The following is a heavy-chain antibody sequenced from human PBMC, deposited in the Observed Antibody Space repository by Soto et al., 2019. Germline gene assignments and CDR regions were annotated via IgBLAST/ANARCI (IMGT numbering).Heavy chain of an antibody. CDR3: AIDPRGPDC. J-gene: IGHJ1*01. D-gene: IGHD3-10*01. Sequence: EVQLLGSGGGVVQPGGSLRLSCAASGFTFSSSGMSWVRQAPGKGLEWVTGISAGGGSTYYADSVKGRFTISRDNSKITLYLHMDGLRADDAALYYCAIDPRGPDCWGQGILVTVSS. CDR1: GFTFSSSG. V-gene: IGHV3-23*01. CDR2: ISAGGGST.